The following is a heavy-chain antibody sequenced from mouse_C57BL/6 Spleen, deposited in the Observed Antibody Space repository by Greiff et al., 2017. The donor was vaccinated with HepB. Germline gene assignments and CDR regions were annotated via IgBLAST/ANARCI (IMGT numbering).Heavy chain of an antibody. Sequence: QVQLKQSGAELVRPGASVKLSCKASGYTFTDYYINWVKQRPGQGLEWIARIYPGSGNTYYNEKFKGKATLTAEKSSSTAYMQLSSLTSEDSAVYFCAGIPNYYGSSYGYFDVWGTGTTVTVSS. J-gene: IGHJ1*03. CDR2: IYPGSGNT. D-gene: IGHD1-1*01. V-gene: IGHV1-76*01. CDR1: GYTFTDYY. CDR3: AGIPNYYGSSYGYFDV.